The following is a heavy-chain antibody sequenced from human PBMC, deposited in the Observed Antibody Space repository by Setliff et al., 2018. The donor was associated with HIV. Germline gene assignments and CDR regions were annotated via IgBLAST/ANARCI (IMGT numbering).Heavy chain of an antibody. V-gene: IGHV4-39*07. CDR1: GGSISSDSYY. Sequence: KASETLSLTCTISGGSISSDSYYWGWIRQPPGKGLEWIGSIYYSGNTYYNPSLKSRAAISLDTSENHFSLKLTSVTAADTAIYFCARGGRKDLTDNWGQGTLVTVSS. CDR3: ARGGRKDLTDN. CDR2: IYYSGNT. J-gene: IGHJ1*01. D-gene: IGHD2-21*02.